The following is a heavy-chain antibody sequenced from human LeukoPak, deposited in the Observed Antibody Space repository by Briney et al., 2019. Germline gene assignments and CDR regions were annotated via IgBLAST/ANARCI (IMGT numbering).Heavy chain of an antibody. D-gene: IGHD4-11*01. J-gene: IGHJ3*02. V-gene: IGHV5-51*01. Sequence: GESLKICCKGSGYRFNSYWIAWVRQTPGKGLEWMGSIYPGDSQTRYSPSFQGQVTISVDKSINTASLQWSSLKASDTAMYCCAREKITTFTADAFDIWGQGTMVPVSS. CDR3: AREKITTFTADAFDI. CDR2: IYPGDSQT. CDR1: GYRFNSYW.